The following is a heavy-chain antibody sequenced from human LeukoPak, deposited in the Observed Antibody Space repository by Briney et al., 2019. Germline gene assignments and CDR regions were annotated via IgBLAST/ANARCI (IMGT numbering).Heavy chain of an antibody. Sequence: PGGSLRLSCAASGFTFSSYAMSWVRQAPGKGLEWVSGISGTGGSTYYADSVKGRFTISRDNAKNSLYLQINSLRAEDTAVYYCARSSYSSSSSVWGQGTMVTVSS. V-gene: IGHV3-23*01. CDR2: ISGTGGST. CDR3: ARSSYSSSSSV. CDR1: GFTFSSYA. J-gene: IGHJ3*01. D-gene: IGHD6-6*01.